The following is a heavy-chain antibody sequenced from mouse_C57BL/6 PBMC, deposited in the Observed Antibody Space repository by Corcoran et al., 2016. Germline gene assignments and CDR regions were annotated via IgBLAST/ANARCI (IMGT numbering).Heavy chain of an antibody. V-gene: IGHV1-9*01. D-gene: IGHD2-12*01. CDR1: GYTFTGYW. CDR2: ILPGSGST. Sequence: QVQLQQSGAELMKPGASVKLSCKATGYTFTGYWIEWVKQRPGHGLEWIGEILPGSGSTNYNEKFKGKAKFPADTSSNTAYMQLSSLTTEDSVIYYCARTLLLRRSWCAYWGQGTLVTVSA. CDR3: ARTLLLRRSWCAY. J-gene: IGHJ3*01.